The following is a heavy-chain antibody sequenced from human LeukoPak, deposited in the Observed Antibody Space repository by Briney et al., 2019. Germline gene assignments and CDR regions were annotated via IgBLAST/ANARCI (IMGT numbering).Heavy chain of an antibody. D-gene: IGHD6-13*01. CDR2: IYTSGST. J-gene: IGHJ6*03. CDR3: ARVVVNSSSSYYYYYMDV. Sequence: PSETPSLTCTVSGGSISSYYWSWIRQPAGKGLEWIGRIYTSGSTNYNPSLKSRVTISVDKSKNQFSLKLSSVTAADTAVYYCARVVVNSSSSYYYYYMDVWGKGTTVTVSS. CDR1: GGSISSYY. V-gene: IGHV4-4*07.